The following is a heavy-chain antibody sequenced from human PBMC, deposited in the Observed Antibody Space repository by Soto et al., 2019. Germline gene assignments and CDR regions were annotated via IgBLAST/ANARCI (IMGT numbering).Heavy chain of an antibody. CDR3: ARVRSARPHYYYGMDV. J-gene: IGHJ6*02. CDR1: GYSFTSYW. D-gene: IGHD6-25*01. CDR2: IYPGDSDT. V-gene: IGHV5-51*01. Sequence: GESLKISCKGSGYSFTSYWIGWVRQMPGKGLEWMGIIYPGDSDTRYSPSFQGQVTISADKSISTAYLQWSSLKASDTAMYYCARVRSARPHYYYGMDVWGQGTTVTVSS.